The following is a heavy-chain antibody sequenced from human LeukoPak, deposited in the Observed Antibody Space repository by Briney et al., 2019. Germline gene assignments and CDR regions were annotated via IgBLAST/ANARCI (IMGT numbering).Heavy chain of an antibody. J-gene: IGHJ4*02. D-gene: IGHD6-13*01. CDR1: GFTVDDNY. V-gene: IGHV3-53*01. CDR3: ARHSEYGTSWFDY. CDR2: IYSGGST. Sequence: GGSLRLSCAASGFTVDDNYMSWVRQAPGKGLEWVSVIYSGGSTYYADSVKGRFTISRDISKNKLNLQMNSLRVEDTAVYYCARHSEYGTSWFDYWGQGTPVTVFS.